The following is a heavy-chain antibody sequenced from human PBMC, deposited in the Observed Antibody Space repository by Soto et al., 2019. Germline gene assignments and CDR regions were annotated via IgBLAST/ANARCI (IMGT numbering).Heavy chain of an antibody. V-gene: IGHV3-33*01. CDR1: GFTFSSYG. CDR2: IWYDGSNK. Sequence: QVQLVESGGGVVQPGRSLRLSCAASGFTFSSYGMHWVRQAPGKGLEWVAVIWYDGSNKYYADSVKGRFTISRDNSKNTLYLQMNSLRAEDTAVYYCATRDPAVSAEDDAIDIWGQGTMVTVSS. J-gene: IGHJ3*02. CDR3: ATRDPAVSAEDDAIDI. D-gene: IGHD6-19*01.